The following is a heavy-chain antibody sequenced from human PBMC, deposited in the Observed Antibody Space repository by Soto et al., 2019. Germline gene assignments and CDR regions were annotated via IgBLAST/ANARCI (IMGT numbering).Heavy chain of an antibody. CDR1: GGTFSSYA. J-gene: IGHJ6*02. D-gene: IGHD2-2*01. CDR3: ARSQGSSTSLEIYYYYYYGMDV. CDR2: IIPISETT. V-gene: IGHV1-69*01. Sequence: QVQLVQSGAEVKKPGSSVKVSCKASGGTFSSYAISWVRQAPGQGLEWMGGIIPISETTNYAQKFQGRVTITADESKIEAYMELSSLRSEYTAVYYWARSQGSSTSLEIYYYYYYGMDVWGQGTTVTVSS.